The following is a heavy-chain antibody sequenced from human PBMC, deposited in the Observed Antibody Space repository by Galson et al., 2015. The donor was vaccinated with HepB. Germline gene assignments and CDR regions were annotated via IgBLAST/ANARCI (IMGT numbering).Heavy chain of an antibody. CDR1: GFTFSNHW. J-gene: IGHJ4*02. Sequence: SLRLSCAASGFTFSNHWMSWVRQAPGKGLEWVANIKKDGIEKYHVDSVEGRFTISRDNSKNSLYLLMSSLRADDTAVYYCARGPPTYSSNIYYFEYWGQGTLVTVSS. D-gene: IGHD6-19*01. CDR3: ARGPPTYSSNIYYFEY. CDR2: IKKDGIEK. V-gene: IGHV3-7*03.